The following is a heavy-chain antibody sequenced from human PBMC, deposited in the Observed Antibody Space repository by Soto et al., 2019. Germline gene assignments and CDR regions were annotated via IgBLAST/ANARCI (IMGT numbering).Heavy chain of an antibody. V-gene: IGHV3-15*01. CDR1: GFSFIDAW. CDR2: IKQNAYGGAT. CDR3: TSTLGH. J-gene: IGHJ5*02. Sequence: PGGSLRLSCAASGFSFIDAWMTWVRQAPGKGLEWVGRIKQNAYGGATEYAAPVKGRFTISRDDSKNTLFLQMDSLKIEDTGLYYCTSTLGHWGQGNLVTVS.